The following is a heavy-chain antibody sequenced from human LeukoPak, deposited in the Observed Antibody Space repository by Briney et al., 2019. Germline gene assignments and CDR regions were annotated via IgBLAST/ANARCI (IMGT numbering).Heavy chain of an antibody. D-gene: IGHD6-19*01. CDR2: IYTSGST. V-gene: IGHV4-4*07. Sequence: SETLSLTCTVSGGSISSYYWSWIRQPAGKGLEWIGRIYTSGSTNYNPSLKSRVTMSVDTSKNQFSLKLSSVTAADTAVYYCARDNVRQWLPYGGAFDIWGQGTMVTVSS. J-gene: IGHJ3*02. CDR1: GGSISSYY. CDR3: ARDNVRQWLPYGGAFDI.